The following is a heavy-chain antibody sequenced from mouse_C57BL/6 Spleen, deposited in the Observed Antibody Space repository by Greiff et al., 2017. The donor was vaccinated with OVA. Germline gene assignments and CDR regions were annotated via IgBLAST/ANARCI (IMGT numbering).Heavy chain of an antibody. J-gene: IGHJ2*01. D-gene: IGHD2-4*01. CDR2: IDPNRGGT. CDR1: GYTFTSYW. V-gene: IGHV1-72*01. CDR3: ARVGYDYDDY. Sequence: QVQLQQPGAELVKPGASVKLSCKASGYTFTSYWMHWVKQRPGRGLEWIGRIDPNRGGTKYTEKFKSKATLTVDKPSSTAYMQLSSLTSDDSAVYYCARVGYDYDDYWGQGTTLTVSS.